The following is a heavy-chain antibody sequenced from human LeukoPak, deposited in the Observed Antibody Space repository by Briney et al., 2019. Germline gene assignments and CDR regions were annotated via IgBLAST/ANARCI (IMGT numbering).Heavy chain of an antibody. CDR2: IYSSGST. V-gene: IGHV4-59*01. J-gene: IGHJ4*02. CDR3: ARAYYYGSGSYGLDY. CDR1: GGSISSYY. Sequence: SETLSLTCAVSGGSISSYYWSWIRQPPGKGLEWIGYIYSSGSTNYNPSLKSRVTISVDTSKNQFSLKLTSVTAADTAVYYCARAYYYGSGSYGLDYWGQGTLVTVSS. D-gene: IGHD3-10*01.